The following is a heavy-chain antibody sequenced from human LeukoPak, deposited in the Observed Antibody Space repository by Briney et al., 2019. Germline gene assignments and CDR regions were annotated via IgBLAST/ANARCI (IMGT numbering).Heavy chain of an antibody. J-gene: IGHJ4*02. D-gene: IGHD3-22*01. CDR1: GFTFSSYG. CDR2: ISYDGSNK. CDR3: AKDRATMIVVVIDYFDY. Sequence: GRSLRLSCAASGFTFSSYGMHRVRQAPGKGLEWVAVISYDGSNKYYADSVKGRFTISRDNSKNTLYLQMNSLRAEDTAVYYCAKDRATMIVVVIDYFDYWGQGTLVTVSS. V-gene: IGHV3-30*18.